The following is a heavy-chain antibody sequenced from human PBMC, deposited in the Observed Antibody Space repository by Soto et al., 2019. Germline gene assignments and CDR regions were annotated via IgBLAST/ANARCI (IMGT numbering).Heavy chain of an antibody. CDR1: GDSISSDKW. CDR3: ARGGDWQFDY. V-gene: IGHV4-4*02. CDR2: IHHSGRT. J-gene: IGHJ4*02. Sequence: QVQLQESGPGLVKPSGTLSLTCAVSGDSISSDKWWSWVRQPPGKGLEWIGEIHHSGRTNYNPSRKRRVTILVEKSKNQVSLELSSMTAADPAVYYCARGGDWQFDYWGQGTLVTVSS. D-gene: IGHD2-21*02.